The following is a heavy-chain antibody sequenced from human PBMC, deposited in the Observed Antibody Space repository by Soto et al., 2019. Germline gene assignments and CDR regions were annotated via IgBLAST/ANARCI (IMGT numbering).Heavy chain of an antibody. V-gene: IGHV4-59*11. D-gene: IGHD7-27*01. Sequence: QVQLQESGPGLVKLSETLSLTCSVSGGSISNHYWSWIRQPPGKGLEWIGYIYYNGNTNYNPSLNIRVTMSVDTSRNQISLKLTTVTAADTAVYYCTRANCYSEYWGQGTLVTVSS. CDR3: TRANCYSEY. CDR2: IYYNGNT. CDR1: GGSISNHY. J-gene: IGHJ4*02.